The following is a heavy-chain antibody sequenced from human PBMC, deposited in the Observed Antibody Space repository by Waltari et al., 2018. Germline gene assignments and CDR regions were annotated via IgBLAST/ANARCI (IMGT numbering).Heavy chain of an antibody. CDR3: ARGGYYDSSGYYPDYYYYMDV. D-gene: IGHD3-22*01. CDR2: IYTSGST. J-gene: IGHJ6*03. Sequence: QVQLQESGPGLVKPSETLSLTCTVSGGSISSYYWSWIRQPAGKGLEWIGRIYTSGSTNYNPSLKSRVTMSVDTSKNQFSLKLSSVTAADTAVYYCARGGYYDSSGYYPDYYYYMDVWGKGTTVTVSS. CDR1: GGSISSYY. V-gene: IGHV4-4*07.